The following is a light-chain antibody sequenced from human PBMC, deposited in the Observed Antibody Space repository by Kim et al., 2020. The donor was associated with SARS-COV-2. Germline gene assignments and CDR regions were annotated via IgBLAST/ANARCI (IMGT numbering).Light chain of an antibody. CDR1: ALPKQY. CDR2: KGS. CDR3: QSADSSGTYVV. V-gene: IGLV3-25*03. Sequence: PGKTARITCSGDALPKQYAYWYQQKPGQAPVLVIYKGSERPSGIPERFSGSSSGTTVTLTISGVQAEDEADYYCQSADSSGTYVVFGGGTQLTVL. J-gene: IGLJ2*01.